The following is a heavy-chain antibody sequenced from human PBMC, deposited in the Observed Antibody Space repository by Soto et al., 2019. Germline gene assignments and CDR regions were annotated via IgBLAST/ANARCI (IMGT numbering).Heavy chain of an antibody. V-gene: IGHV4-39*01. J-gene: IGHJ6*02. CDR3: ARHRNYYYYGMDV. Sequence: QLQLQESGPGLVKPSETLSLTCTVSGGSISSSSYYWGWIRQPPGKGLEWIGSIYYSGSTYHNPSLKRRVPISVDPSKNQFSLNLSSVTAADTAVYYCARHRNYYYYGMDVWGQGTTVTVSS. CDR2: IYYSGST. CDR1: GGSISSSSYY.